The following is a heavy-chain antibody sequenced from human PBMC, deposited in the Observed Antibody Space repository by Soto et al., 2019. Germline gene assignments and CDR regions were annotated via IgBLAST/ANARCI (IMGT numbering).Heavy chain of an antibody. CDR2: IIPVFGTP. J-gene: IGHJ6*02. CDR3: ARGDATKIVVTTYYAMDV. V-gene: IGHV1-69*12. D-gene: IGHD3-22*01. CDR1: GGSLSNYG. Sequence: QVQLVQSGAEVEKPGSSVKVSCKAFGGSLSNYGISWVRQAPGQGLEWMGAIIPVFGTPNYAQKFQDRVTITADESTTTVYMEVRSLTSEDTAVYYCARGDATKIVVTTYYAMDVWGQGTTVTVSS.